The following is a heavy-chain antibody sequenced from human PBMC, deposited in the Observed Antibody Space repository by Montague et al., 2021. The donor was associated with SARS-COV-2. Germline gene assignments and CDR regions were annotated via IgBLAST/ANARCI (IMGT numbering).Heavy chain of an antibody. Sequence: CAISGDSVSSNSGAWNWIRLSPSRGLEWLGRTYYRSKCHVDYAGSVRSLTTINPDTSKNQFSLQMSSVTPDDTAVYYCARSKLLRSGYSSGWYGPGWFDPWGQGTPVTVSS. CDR1: GDSVSSNSGA. V-gene: IGHV6-1*01. D-gene: IGHD6-19*01. CDR2: TYYRSKCHV. J-gene: IGHJ5*02. CDR3: ARSKLLRSGYSSGWYGPGWFDP.